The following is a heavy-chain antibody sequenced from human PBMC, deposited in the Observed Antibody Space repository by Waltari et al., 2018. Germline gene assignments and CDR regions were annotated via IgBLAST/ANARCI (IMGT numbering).Heavy chain of an antibody. CDR1: GYTSTSYA. J-gene: IGHJ6*02. CDR2: INAGNGNT. Sequence: QVQFVQSGAEVKKPGASVKVSCEASGYTSTSYAMHWVRQSPAQRLEWMGWINAGNGNTKYSQKFQGRVTITRDTSASTAYMELSSLRSEDTAVYYCAREGRSYYYGMDVWGQGTTVTVSS. CDR3: AREGRSYYYGMDV. V-gene: IGHV1-3*01.